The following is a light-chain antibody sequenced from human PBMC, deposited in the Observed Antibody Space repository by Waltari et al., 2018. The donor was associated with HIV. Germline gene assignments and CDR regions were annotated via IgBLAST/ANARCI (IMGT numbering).Light chain of an antibody. V-gene: IGLV1-44*01. CDR2: NND. J-gene: IGLJ3*02. CDR1: YPQPRNTT. CDR3: ASWDDKLDGWV. Sequence: QSLLHHPPSPFGPPGQRLTNSCSGSYPQPRNTTVTWQQHLPGSAPRALIYNNDQRPSGVPDRFSGSKSGTSASLAISGLQSEDQGDYYCASWDDKLDGWVFGGGTRLTVL.